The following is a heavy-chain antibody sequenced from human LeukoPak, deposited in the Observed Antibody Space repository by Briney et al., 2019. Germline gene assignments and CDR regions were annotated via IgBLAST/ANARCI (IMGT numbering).Heavy chain of an antibody. CDR3: ARDRYGDFGDH. V-gene: IGHV3-21*01. CDR2: ISSSSSYI. Sequence: GGSLRLSCAASGFTFTNYGMNWVRQAPGKGLEWVSSISSSSSYIYYADSVKGRFTISRDNAKNSLYLQMNSLRAEDTAVYYCARDRYGDFGDHWGQGTLVTVSS. J-gene: IGHJ4*02. CDR1: GFTFTNYG. D-gene: IGHD4-17*01.